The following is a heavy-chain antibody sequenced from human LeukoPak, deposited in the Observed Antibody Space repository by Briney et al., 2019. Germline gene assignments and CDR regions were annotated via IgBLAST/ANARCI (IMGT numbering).Heavy chain of an antibody. CDR1: GFTFSSYN. D-gene: IGHD4-17*01. CDR3: ARDMYYGDYEIDY. J-gene: IGHJ4*02. Sequence: GGSLRLSCATSGFTFSSYNMNWVRQAPGKGLEWVSYITSSSSTIYYADSVKGRFTISRDNAKNSLFLQMNSLRDEDTAVYYCARDMYYGDYEIDYWGQGTLVTVSS. CDR2: ITSSSSTI. V-gene: IGHV3-48*02.